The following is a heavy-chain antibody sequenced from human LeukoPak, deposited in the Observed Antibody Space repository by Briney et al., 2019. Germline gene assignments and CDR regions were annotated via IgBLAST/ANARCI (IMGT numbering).Heavy chain of an antibody. CDR1: GFTFSDYY. V-gene: IGHV3-11*01. D-gene: IGHD3-16*01. CDR3: PRPGGRWTYPTKAINY. CDR2: ISRSGSTI. Sequence: PGGSLRLSCAASGFTFSDYYMSWIRQAPGKGLEWVSYISRSGSTIYYADSVKGGFPISRDNAKNSLYLQMNSLRAEDTAVYYCPRPGGRWTYPTKAINYWGQGTLVTVSS. J-gene: IGHJ4*02.